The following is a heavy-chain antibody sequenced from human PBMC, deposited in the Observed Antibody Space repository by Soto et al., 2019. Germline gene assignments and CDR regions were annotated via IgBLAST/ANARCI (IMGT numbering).Heavy chain of an antibody. J-gene: IGHJ6*02. D-gene: IGHD3-22*01. CDR3: MYYYDSSGYYLLSYYYYGMDV. CDR2: MNPNCGNT. V-gene: IGHV1-8*01. CDR1: GYTFTSYD. Sequence: QVQLVQSWAEVKKPGASVKVSCKASGYTFTSYDINWVRQATGQGLEWMGWMNPNCGNTGYAQKFQGRVTMTRNTSISTAYMELSSLRSEDTAVYYCMYYYDSSGYYLLSYYYYGMDVWGQGTTVTVSS.